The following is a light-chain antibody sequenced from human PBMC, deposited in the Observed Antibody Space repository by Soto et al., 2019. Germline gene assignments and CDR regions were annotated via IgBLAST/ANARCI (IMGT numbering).Light chain of an antibody. V-gene: IGKV1-39*01. Sequence: DFQMTQSPSSLSASVGDRVSITCRASQSIGTSLNWYQQKPGKAPKLLIYSASILQGGGPSRFSGSGSGTDFTLTISSLQPEDFATYYCQQSYTAPFTFGPGTKVDVK. CDR1: QSIGTS. J-gene: IGKJ3*01. CDR2: SAS. CDR3: QQSYTAPFT.